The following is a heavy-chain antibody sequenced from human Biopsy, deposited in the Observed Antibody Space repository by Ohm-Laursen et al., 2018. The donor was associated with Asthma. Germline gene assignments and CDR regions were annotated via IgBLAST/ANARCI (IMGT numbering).Heavy chain of an antibody. J-gene: IGHJ4*02. Sequence: GSSVKVSCKSLGDTFNTYVIGWVRQAPGQGLEWMGGINSVFGTTTYPQKFQDRVTITADDSTNTVYMELSSLRSEDTAVYYCARKAGSCISRTCYSLDFWGQGTLVTVSS. V-gene: IGHV1-69*01. CDR1: GDTFNTYV. CDR3: ARKAGSCISRTCYSLDF. D-gene: IGHD2-2*01. CDR2: INSVFGTT.